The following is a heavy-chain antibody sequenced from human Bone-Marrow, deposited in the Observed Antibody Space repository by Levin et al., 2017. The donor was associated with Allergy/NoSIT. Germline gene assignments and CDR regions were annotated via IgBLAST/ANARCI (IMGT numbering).Heavy chain of an antibody. Sequence: GGSLRLSCAASGFTFSSYAMSWVRQAPGKGLEWVSAISGSGGSTYYADSVKGRFTISRDNSKNTLYLQMNSLRAEDTAVYYCAKLRFMTTYYYGSGSDDIWFDPWGQGTLVTVSS. CDR3: AKLRFMTTYYYGSGSDDIWFDP. V-gene: IGHV3-23*01. D-gene: IGHD3-10*01. J-gene: IGHJ5*02. CDR2: ISGSGGST. CDR1: GFTFSSYA.